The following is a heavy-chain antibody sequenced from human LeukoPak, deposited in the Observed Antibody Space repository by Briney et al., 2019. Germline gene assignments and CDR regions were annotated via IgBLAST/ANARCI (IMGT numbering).Heavy chain of an antibody. V-gene: IGHV4-59*08. D-gene: IGHD4-17*01. CDR3: ARHTAGRAYGDFDS. J-gene: IGHJ4*02. CDR1: GGSISGYY. CDR2: ILYGGAT. Sequence: PSETLSLTCTVSGGSISGYYWSWIRQPPGKGLEWIAYILYGGATVYNPSLNSRGTISVDTSKNQLPLKLNSVTAADTAIYYCARHTAGRAYGDFDSWGQGTLVTVSS.